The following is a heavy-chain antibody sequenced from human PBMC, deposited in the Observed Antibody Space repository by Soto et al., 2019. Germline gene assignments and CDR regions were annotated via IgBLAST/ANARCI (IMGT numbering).Heavy chain of an antibody. CDR2: ISGSGGST. Sequence: GGALRLSCAASGFTFSSYSMNWVRQAPGKGLEWVSAISGSGGSTYYADSVKGRFTISRDNSKNTLYLQMNSLRAEDTAVYYCAKENGYSSSWFEFDYWGQGTLVTVSS. J-gene: IGHJ4*02. CDR3: AKENGYSSSWFEFDY. D-gene: IGHD6-13*01. V-gene: IGHV3-23*01. CDR1: GFTFSSYS.